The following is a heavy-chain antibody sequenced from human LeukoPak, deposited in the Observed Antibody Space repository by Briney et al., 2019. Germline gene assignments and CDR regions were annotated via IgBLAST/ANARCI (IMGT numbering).Heavy chain of an antibody. J-gene: IGHJ4*02. CDR1: GFTFSSYS. CDR2: IGVSSSLV. D-gene: IGHD2-8*02. V-gene: IGHV3-48*01. CDR3: ARDHWSPPSY. Sequence: GGSLRLSCVASGFTFSSYSLNWVRQAPWKGLEWVSYIGVSSSLVRYADSVKGRFTISRDNAKNSLHLQMDSLRAEDTAMYYCARDHWSPPSYWGQGTLVTVSS.